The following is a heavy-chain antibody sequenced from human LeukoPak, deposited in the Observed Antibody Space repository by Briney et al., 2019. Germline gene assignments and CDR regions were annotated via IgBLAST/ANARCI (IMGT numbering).Heavy chain of an antibody. Sequence: KPSETLSLTCTVSGGSISSYYWSWIRQPAGKGLEWIGRIYTSGSTNYNPSLKSRVTMPVDTSKNQFSLKLSSVTAADTAVYYCASYNWNYVAFDIWGQGTMVTVSS. J-gene: IGHJ3*02. CDR2: IYTSGST. CDR1: GGSISSYY. D-gene: IGHD1-7*01. V-gene: IGHV4-4*07. CDR3: ASYNWNYVAFDI.